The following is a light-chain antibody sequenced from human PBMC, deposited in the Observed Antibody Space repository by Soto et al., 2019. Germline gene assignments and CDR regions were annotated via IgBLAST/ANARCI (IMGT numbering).Light chain of an antibody. CDR3: QQYGSSPPIT. Sequence: IVLTQSPVTLSLSPGERATLSCRASQNISSYLIWYQQKPGQAPRLLIFAASSRATGIPDRFSGSGSGTGFTLTISSLEPEDFAVYYCQQYGSSPPITFGQGTRLEIK. J-gene: IGKJ5*01. V-gene: IGKV3-20*01. CDR2: AAS. CDR1: QNISSY.